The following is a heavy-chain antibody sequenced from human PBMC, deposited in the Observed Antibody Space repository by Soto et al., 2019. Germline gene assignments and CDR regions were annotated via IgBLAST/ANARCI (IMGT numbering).Heavy chain of an antibody. CDR3: ARVRGYYYDSSGYYQPLALCY. D-gene: IGHD3-22*01. Sequence: ASVKVSCKASGYTFTSYYMHWVRQAPGQGLEWMGIINPSGGSTSYAQKFQGRVTMTRDTSTSTVYMELSSLRSEDTAVYYCARVRGYYYDSSGYYQPLALCYWGQGTLVTVSS. V-gene: IGHV1-46*01. CDR2: INPSGGST. J-gene: IGHJ4*02. CDR1: GYTFTSYY.